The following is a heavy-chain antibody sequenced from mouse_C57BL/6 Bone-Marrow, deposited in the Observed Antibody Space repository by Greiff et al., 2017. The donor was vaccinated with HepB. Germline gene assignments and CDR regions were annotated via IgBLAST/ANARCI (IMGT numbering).Heavy chain of an antibody. Sequence: QVHVKQSGPELVKPGASVKISCKASGYTFTDHTIHWMKQRPEQGLEWIGYIYPRDGSTKYTEKFKGKTTLTADKSYSTAYMQLNSLTSEDSAVYFCARFYYDYDGGGMDYWGQGTSVTVSS. CDR1: GYTFTDHT. D-gene: IGHD2-4*01. J-gene: IGHJ4*01. V-gene: IGHV1-78*01. CDR3: ARFYYDYDGGGMDY. CDR2: IYPRDGST.